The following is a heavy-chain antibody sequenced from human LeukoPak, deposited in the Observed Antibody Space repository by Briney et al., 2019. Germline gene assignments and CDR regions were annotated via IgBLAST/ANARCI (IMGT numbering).Heavy chain of an antibody. CDR1: GYTFTNFY. CDR2: INPSGGTT. D-gene: IGHD6-19*01. V-gene: IGHV1-46*01. J-gene: IGHJ5*02. CDR3: ARGGGTAVAGNHWFDP. Sequence: ASVKVSCKASGYTFTNFYIHWVRQAHGQGLEWVGIINPSGGTTSYAQKFQGRVTMTSDTSTSTVYMELSSLGSEDTAVYYCARGGGTAVAGNHWFDPWGQGTLVTVSS.